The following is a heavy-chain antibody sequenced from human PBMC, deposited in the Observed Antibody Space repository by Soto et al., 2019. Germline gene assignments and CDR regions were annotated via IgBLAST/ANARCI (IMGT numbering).Heavy chain of an antibody. V-gene: IGHV4-59*08. Sequence: SETLSLTCAVSSGSISSSNWWSWIRQPPGKGLEWIGYIYCSGSTNYNPSLKSRVTISVDTSKNQFSLKLSSVTAADTAVYYCARRTGAVAADFDYWGQGTLVTVSS. CDR1: SGSISSSNW. J-gene: IGHJ4*02. CDR2: IYCSGST. D-gene: IGHD6-19*01. CDR3: ARRTGAVAADFDY.